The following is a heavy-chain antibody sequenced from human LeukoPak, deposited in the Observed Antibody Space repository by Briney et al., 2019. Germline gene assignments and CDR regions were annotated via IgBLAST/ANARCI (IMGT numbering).Heavy chain of an antibody. V-gene: IGHV5-51*01. D-gene: IGHD2-15*01. CDR2: IYPGDSDT. Sequence: GESLKISCKGSGYSFTSYWIGWVRQMPGKGLEWMGIIYPGDSDTRYSPSFQGQVTISADKSISTAYLQWSSLKASDTAMYYCARLGLVVAAEYEYFQHWGQGTLVTVSS. CDR3: ARLGLVVAAEYEYFQH. J-gene: IGHJ1*01. CDR1: GYSFTSYW.